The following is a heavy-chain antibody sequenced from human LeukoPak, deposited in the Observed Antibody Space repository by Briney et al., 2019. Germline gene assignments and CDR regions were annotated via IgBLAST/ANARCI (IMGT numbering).Heavy chain of an antibody. CDR2: ISYDGSDQ. J-gene: IGHJ6*01. Sequence: GGPLRLSCAASGFTFSSYGMHWVRQAPGKGLEGVAVISYDGSDQYSADSVKGRFTISRDNSKNTLYLQMNSLRLEDTAVYYCARDRPRAVWGEGATVTVSS. V-gene: IGHV3-30*03. CDR3: ARDRPRAV. CDR1: GFTFSSYG.